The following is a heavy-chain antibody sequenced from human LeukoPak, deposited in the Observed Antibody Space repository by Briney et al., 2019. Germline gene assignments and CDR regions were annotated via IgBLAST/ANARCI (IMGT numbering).Heavy chain of an antibody. V-gene: IGHV4-30-4*01. J-gene: IGHJ5*02. Sequence: SQTLSLTCTVSGGSISSGDYYWSWIRQPPGKGLEWIGYIYYTGSTYYNPSLKSRVIISVDTSKNQFSLKLSSVTAADTAVYYCARAPRGYWFDPWGQGTLVTVSS. CDR2: IYYTGST. CDR1: GGSISSGDYY. CDR3: ARAPRGYWFDP. D-gene: IGHD6-25*01.